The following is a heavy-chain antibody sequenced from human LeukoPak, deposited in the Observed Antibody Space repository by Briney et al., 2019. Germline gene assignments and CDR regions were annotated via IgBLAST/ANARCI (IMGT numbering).Heavy chain of an antibody. V-gene: IGHV4-39*07. Sequence: SETLSLTCTVSGGSISSSSYYWGWIRQPPGKGLEWIGSIYHSGSTYYNPSLKSRVTISVDTSKNQFSLKLSSVTAADTAVYYCASNCSGGSCYSLPLDYWGQGTLVTVSS. D-gene: IGHD2-15*01. J-gene: IGHJ4*02. CDR3: ASNCSGGSCYSLPLDY. CDR2: IYHSGST. CDR1: GGSISSSSYY.